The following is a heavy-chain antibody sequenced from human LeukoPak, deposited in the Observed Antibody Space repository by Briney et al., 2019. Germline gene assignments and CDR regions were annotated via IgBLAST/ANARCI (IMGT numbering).Heavy chain of an antibody. CDR1: GYSFTSYW. J-gene: IGHJ4*02. CDR2: IYPGDSDT. Sequence: GESLKISCKGSGYSFTSYWIGWVRQMPGKGLEWMGIIYPGDSDTRYSPSFQGQVTISADKSISTAYLQWCSLKASDTAMYYCARRGRHPHSSNYYFDYWGQGTLVTVSS. D-gene: IGHD6-13*01. V-gene: IGHV5-51*01. CDR3: ARRGRHPHSSNYYFDY.